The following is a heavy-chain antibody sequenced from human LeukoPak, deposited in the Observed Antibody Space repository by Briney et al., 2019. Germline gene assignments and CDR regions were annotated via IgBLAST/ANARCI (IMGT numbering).Heavy chain of an antibody. Sequence: SETLSLTCAVYGGSFSGYYWSWIRQPPGKGLEWVGEINHSGSTNYNPSLKSRVTISVDTSKNQFSLKLSSVTAADTAVYYCARAPGWELLRDDAFDIWGQGTMVTVSS. CDR1: GGSFSGYY. CDR3: ARAPGWELLRDDAFDI. CDR2: INHSGST. V-gene: IGHV4-34*01. D-gene: IGHD1-26*01. J-gene: IGHJ3*02.